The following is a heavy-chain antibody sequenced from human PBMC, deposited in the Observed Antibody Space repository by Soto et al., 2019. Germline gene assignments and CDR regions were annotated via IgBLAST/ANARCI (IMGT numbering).Heavy chain of an antibody. V-gene: IGHV4-30-4*01. CDR3: ALEPLYCTSTSCDKGWFDP. Sequence: PSETLSLTCTVSCGSISSGDYYWSWIRQPPWKGLEWIGYIYYSGSTYYNPSLKSRVTMSVDTSKNQFSLKLSSVTAADTAVYYCALEPLYCTSTSCDKGWFDPWGQGTLVTVS. CDR2: IYYSGST. J-gene: IGHJ5*02. CDR1: CGSISSGDYY. D-gene: IGHD2-2*02.